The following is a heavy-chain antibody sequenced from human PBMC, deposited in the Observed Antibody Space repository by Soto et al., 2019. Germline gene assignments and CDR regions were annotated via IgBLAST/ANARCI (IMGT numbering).Heavy chain of an antibody. CDR3: ARDYYSESRPSTSNYYYYYGMDV. D-gene: IGHD3-10*01. J-gene: IGHJ6*02. Sequence: XESLRVSCAAPGFTFSSYAMHGVRQAPGKGLEWVAVISYDGSNKYYADSVKGRFTISRDNSKNTLYLQMNSLRAEDTAVYYCARDYYSESRPSTSNYYYYYGMDVWGQGTTVTVSS. CDR1: GFTFSSYA. V-gene: IGHV3-30-3*01. CDR2: ISYDGSNK.